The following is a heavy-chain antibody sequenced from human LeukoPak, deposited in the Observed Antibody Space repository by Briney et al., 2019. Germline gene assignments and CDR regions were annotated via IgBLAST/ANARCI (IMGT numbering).Heavy chain of an antibody. D-gene: IGHD1-26*01. CDR2: IYPGDSDT. CDR1: GYSFTIYW. J-gene: IGHJ4*02. Sequence: PGESLQISCKGSGYSFTIYWIGWVRQMPGKGLEWMGIIYPGDSDTRYSPPFQGQVTISADKSISTAYLQWSSLKASDTAMYYCARRRDLYSGSYYPFDYWGQGTLVTVSS. V-gene: IGHV5-51*01. CDR3: ARRRDLYSGSYYPFDY.